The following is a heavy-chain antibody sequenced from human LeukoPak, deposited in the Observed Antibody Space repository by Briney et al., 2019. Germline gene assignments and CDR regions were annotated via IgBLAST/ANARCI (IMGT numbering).Heavy chain of an antibody. CDR2: ISTSGST. V-gene: IGHV4-4*07. J-gene: IGHJ6*03. D-gene: IGHD3-10*01. Sequence: PSETLSLTCTVSGGSISSDYWSWIRQPAGKGLEWIGRISTSGSTNYNPSLKSRVTTSVDTSKNQFSLSLSSVTAADTAVYYCARGRSGYYYMDVWGKGTTVTVSS. CDR3: ARGRSGYYYMDV. CDR1: GGSISSDY.